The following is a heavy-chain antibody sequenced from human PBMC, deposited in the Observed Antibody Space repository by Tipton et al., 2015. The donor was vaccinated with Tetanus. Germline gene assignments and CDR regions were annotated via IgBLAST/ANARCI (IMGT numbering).Heavy chain of an antibody. CDR1: GFTFSSQW. J-gene: IGHJ4*02. D-gene: IGHD4-23*01. V-gene: IGHV3-7*03. CDR3: GKQNGGRWVVDH. Sequence: SLRLSCAASGFTFSSQWMSWVRQAPGKGLEWVANIKQDGTDYRYVYSVKGRFTISRDNAKNSLYLQMNSLSADDTAVYYCGKQNGGRWVVDHWGQGTLVTVSS. CDR2: IKQDGTDY.